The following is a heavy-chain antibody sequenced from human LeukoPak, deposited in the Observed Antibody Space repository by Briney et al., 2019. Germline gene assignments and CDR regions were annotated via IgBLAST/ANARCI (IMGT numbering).Heavy chain of an antibody. V-gene: IGHV4-61*02. J-gene: IGHJ4*02. D-gene: IGHD2-2*01. Sequence: SQTLSLTCTVSGGSISSGNYYWSWIRQPAGKGLEWIGRIYTSGSTNYNPSLKSRVTISVDRSKNQFSLKLSSVTAADTAVYYCARQWCSSTSCYAGLPDYWGQGTLVTVSS. CDR1: GGSISSGNYY. CDR3: ARQWCSSTSCYAGLPDY. CDR2: IYTSGST.